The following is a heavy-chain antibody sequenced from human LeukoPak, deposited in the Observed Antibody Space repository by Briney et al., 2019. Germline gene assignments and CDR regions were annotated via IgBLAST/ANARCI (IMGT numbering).Heavy chain of an antibody. CDR2: ISASGGST. D-gene: IGHD3-10*01. CDR3: AKGGDDYYGSGSHYPFDY. Sequence: GGSLRLSCAASGFTFKNYAMNWVRQAPGKGLEWVSAISASGGSTFIADSVKGRFIVSRDNSQNTLYLQVNSLRAEATAVYYCAKGGDDYYGSGSHYPFDYWGQGTLVTVS. J-gene: IGHJ4*02. CDR1: GFTFKNYA. V-gene: IGHV3-23*01.